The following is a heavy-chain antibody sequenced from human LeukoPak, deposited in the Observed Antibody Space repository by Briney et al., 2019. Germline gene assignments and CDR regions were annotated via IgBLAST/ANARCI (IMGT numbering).Heavy chain of an antibody. CDR2: ISAGGRTP. Sequence: PGGSLRLSCALSGFTFSKFWLNWVRLAPGKGLVWVSRISAGGRTPDYADSVRGRFSISRDNAKNTVYLQMNSLRAEDTAVYYCARGVEVVPTAMGVYYYYFMDVWGQGTTVTVSS. D-gene: IGHD2-2*01. J-gene: IGHJ6*03. V-gene: IGHV3-74*01. CDR1: GFTFSKFW. CDR3: ARGVEVVPTAMGVYYYYFMDV.